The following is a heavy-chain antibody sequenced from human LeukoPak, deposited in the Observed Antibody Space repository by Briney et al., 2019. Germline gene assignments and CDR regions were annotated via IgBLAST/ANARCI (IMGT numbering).Heavy chain of an antibody. V-gene: IGHV3-7*01. CDR1: GFTFSSYW. Sequence: QSGGSLRLSCAASGFTFSSYWMSWVRQAPGKGLEWVANIKQDGSEKYYVDSVKGRFTISRDNAKNSLYLQMNSLRAEDTAVYYCARGASSYYDSSGYPGGDYWGQGTLVTVSS. D-gene: IGHD3-22*01. CDR3: ARGASSYYDSSGYPGGDY. J-gene: IGHJ4*02. CDR2: IKQDGSEK.